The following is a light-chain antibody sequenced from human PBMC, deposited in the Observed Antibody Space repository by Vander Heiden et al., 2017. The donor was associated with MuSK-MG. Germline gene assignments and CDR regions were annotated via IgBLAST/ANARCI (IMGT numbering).Light chain of an antibody. CDR1: QSVSSN. J-gene: IGKJ1*01. Sequence: EIVMTQSPATLSVSPGERATLSCRASQSVSSNLAWYQQKPGQAPRLLIYGASTRATGIPARFSGSGSGTEFTLTISSRQSEDFAVYYCQQYNNWSPWTFGQGTKVXIK. CDR3: QQYNNWSPWT. V-gene: IGKV3-15*01. CDR2: GAS.